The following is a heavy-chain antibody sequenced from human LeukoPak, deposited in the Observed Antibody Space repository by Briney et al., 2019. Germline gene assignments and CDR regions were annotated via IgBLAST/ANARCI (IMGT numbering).Heavy chain of an antibody. CDR3: ARGGPVAAINYYYYGMDV. D-gene: IGHD2-15*01. CDR1: GYTFTSYY. V-gene: IGHV1-46*01. J-gene: IGHJ6*04. Sequence: ASVKVSCKASGYTFTSYYMHWVRQAPGQGLEWMGIINPSGGSTSYAQKFQGRVTMTRDTSTSTVYMELSSPRSEDTAVYYCARGGPVAAINYYYYGMDVWGKGTTVTVSS. CDR2: INPSGGST.